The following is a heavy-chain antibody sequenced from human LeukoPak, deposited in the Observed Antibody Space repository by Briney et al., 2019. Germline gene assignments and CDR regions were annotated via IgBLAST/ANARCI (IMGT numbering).Heavy chain of an antibody. CDR1: VVSISSGDYY. CDR3: ARDDNSYYMDV. J-gene: IGHJ6*03. Sequence: PSETLSLTCAVSVVSISSGDYYWTWIRQPPGKGLEWIGYISYSGSTYYNPSLKSGITISLDTSKNQFSLKVTSVTAADTAVYYCARDDNSYYMDVWGTGTTVTVSS. CDR2: ISYSGST. V-gene: IGHV4-30-4*08.